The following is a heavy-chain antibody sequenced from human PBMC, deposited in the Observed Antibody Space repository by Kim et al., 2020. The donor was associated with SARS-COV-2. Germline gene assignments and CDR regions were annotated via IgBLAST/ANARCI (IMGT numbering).Heavy chain of an antibody. D-gene: IGHD3-10*01. CDR2: IYSGGSST. V-gene: IGHV3-23*03. J-gene: IGHJ3*02. CDR1: GFTFSSYA. Sequence: GGSLRLSCAASGFTFSSYAMSWVRQAPGKGLEWVSVIYSGGSSTYYADSVKGRFTISRDNSKNTLYLQMNSLRAEDTAVYYCAKVIWFGESPDAFDIWGQGTMVTVSS. CDR3: AKVIWFGESPDAFDI.